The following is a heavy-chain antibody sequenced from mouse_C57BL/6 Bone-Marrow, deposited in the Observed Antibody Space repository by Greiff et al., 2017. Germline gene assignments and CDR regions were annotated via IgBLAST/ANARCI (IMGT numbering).Heavy chain of an antibody. Sequence: DVQLVESGGGLVQPGGSLKLSCAASGFTFSDYYMYWVRQTPEKRLEWVAYISNGGGSTYYPDTVKGRFTISRDNAKNTLYLQMSRLKSEDTAMYYCARPYYYGSSYGYAMDYWGQGTSVTVSS. CDR2: ISNGGGST. V-gene: IGHV5-12*01. D-gene: IGHD1-1*01. J-gene: IGHJ4*01. CDR3: ARPYYYGSSYGYAMDY. CDR1: GFTFSDYY.